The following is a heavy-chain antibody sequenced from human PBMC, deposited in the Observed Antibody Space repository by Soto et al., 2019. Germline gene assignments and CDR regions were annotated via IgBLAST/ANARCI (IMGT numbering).Heavy chain of an antibody. CDR2: INHSGST. CDR1: GGSFSGYY. Sequence: SETLSLTCAVYGGSFSGYYWSWIRQPPGKGLEWIGEINHSGSTNYNPSLKSRVTISVDTSKNQFSLKLSSVTAADTAVYYCATAGIFLEWLFNGFDPWGQGTLVTVSS. J-gene: IGHJ5*02. CDR3: ATAGIFLEWLFNGFDP. D-gene: IGHD3-3*01. V-gene: IGHV4-34*01.